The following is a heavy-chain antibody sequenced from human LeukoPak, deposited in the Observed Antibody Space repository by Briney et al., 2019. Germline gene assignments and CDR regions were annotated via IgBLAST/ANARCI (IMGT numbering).Heavy chain of an antibody. J-gene: IGHJ3*01. V-gene: IGHV3-7*01. CDR2: IKQDGSEK. Sequence: SGGSLSLSCSASGFNLSSYWMSCFRQAPGKGLEWVAIIKQDGSEKYYVDSVKGRFTVSRDNAKNSLYLQMDSLRVDDTAVYYCAGDAGWTFGVWGQGTMVTVSS. CDR3: AGDAGWTFGV. CDR1: GFNLSSYW. D-gene: IGHD1-14*01.